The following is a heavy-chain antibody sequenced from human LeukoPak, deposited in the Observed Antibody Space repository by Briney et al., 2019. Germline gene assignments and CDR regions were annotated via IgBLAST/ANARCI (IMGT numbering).Heavy chain of an antibody. J-gene: IGHJ5*02. D-gene: IGHD3-3*01. Sequence: SQTLSLTCTVSGGSISSGGYYWSWIRQHPGKGLEWIGCIYYSGSTYYNPSLKSRVTISVDTSKNQFSLKLSSVTAADTAVYYCARASSITIFGVVKINWFDPWGQGTLVTVSS. CDR1: GGSISSGGYY. CDR3: ARASSITIFGVVKINWFDP. CDR2: IYYSGST. V-gene: IGHV4-31*03.